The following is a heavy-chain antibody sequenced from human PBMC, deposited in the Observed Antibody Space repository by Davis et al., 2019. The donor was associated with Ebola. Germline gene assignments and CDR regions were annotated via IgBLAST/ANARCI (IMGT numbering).Heavy chain of an antibody. CDR2: IKQDGSEK. Sequence: GGSLRLSCAASGFTFSSYWMSWVRQAPGKGLEWVANIKQDGSEKYYVDSVKGRFTISRDNAKNSLYLQMNSLRAEDTALYHCARGGDILTGSLYGMDVWGQGTTVTVSS. CDR1: GFTFSSYW. J-gene: IGHJ6*02. V-gene: IGHV3-7*03. CDR3: ARGGDILTGSLYGMDV. D-gene: IGHD3-9*01.